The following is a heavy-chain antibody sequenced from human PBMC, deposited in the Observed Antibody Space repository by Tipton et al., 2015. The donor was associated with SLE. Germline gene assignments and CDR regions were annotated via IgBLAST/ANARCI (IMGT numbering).Heavy chain of an antibody. CDR1: GGSISTYY. D-gene: IGHD1-1*01. J-gene: IGHJ6*03. Sequence: TLSLTCSVSGGSISTYYWSWVRQPPGKGLEWIGYMYYNGNTNYNPSLKSRVTISVDTSKNQFSLKLSSVTTADTAVYYCSRGVGRAKWYNRYYMDVWGKGTTVIVSS. CDR3: SRGVGRAKWYNRYYMDV. CDR2: MYYNGNT. V-gene: IGHV4-59*01.